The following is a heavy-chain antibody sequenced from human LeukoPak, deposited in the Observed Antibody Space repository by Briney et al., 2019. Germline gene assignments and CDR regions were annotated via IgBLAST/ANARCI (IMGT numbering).Heavy chain of an antibody. V-gene: IGHV3-23*01. J-gene: IGHJ1*01. Sequence: GGTLRLSCAASGFTFSSHGMNWVRQAPGKGLEWVSGISPSGGITYYTDSVKGRFTISRDNSKNTQSLQMNSLRAEDTAVYYCAKDDDWGRYKHWGQGTLVAVSS. D-gene: IGHD3-16*01. CDR2: ISPSGGIT. CDR1: GFTFSSHG. CDR3: AKDDDWGRYKH.